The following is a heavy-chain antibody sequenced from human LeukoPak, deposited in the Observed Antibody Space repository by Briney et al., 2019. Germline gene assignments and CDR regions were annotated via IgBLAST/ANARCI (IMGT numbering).Heavy chain of an antibody. D-gene: IGHD6-13*01. CDR2: INPYHGKT. CDR3: ARDRIAAAVLDF. CDR1: GYNFITYG. J-gene: IGHJ4*02. V-gene: IGHV1-18*01. Sequence: ASVKVSCTASGYNFITYGFSWVRQAPGQGLEWMGWINPYHGKTKYAQKFQGRVTMTTDTSTNTAHMELRSLTSDDTAVYFCARDRIAAAVLDFWGQGILVTVSS.